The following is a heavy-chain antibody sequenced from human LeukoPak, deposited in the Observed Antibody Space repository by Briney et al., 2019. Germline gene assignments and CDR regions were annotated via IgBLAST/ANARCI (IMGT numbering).Heavy chain of an antibody. CDR3: AKSADGSGSTKFDP. CDR1: GFTFSSYG. J-gene: IGHJ5*02. D-gene: IGHD3-10*01. V-gene: IGHV3-30*18. CDR2: ISYDGSNK. Sequence: PGGSLRLSCAASGFTFSSYGMHWVRQAPGKGLEWVAVISYDGSNKYYADSAKGRFTISRDNSKNTLYLQMNSLRAEDTAVYYCAKSADGSGSTKFDPWGQGTLVTVSS.